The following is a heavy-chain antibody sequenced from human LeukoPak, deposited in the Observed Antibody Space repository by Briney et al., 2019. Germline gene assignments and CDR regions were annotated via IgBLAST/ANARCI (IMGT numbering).Heavy chain of an antibody. J-gene: IGHJ4*02. V-gene: IGHV4-59*01. D-gene: IGHD3-3*01. CDR2: IYYSGST. CDR3: ATSDFWSGYSFDY. Sequence: SETLSLTCTVSGGSISSYYWSWIRQPPGKGLEWIWYIYYSGSTNYNPSLKSRVTISVDTSKNQFSLKLSSMTAADTPVYYCATSDFWSGYSFDYWGQGTLVTVSS. CDR1: GGSISSYY.